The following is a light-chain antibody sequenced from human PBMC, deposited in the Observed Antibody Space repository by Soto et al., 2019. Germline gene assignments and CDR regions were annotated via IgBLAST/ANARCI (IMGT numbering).Light chain of an antibody. Sequence: DIQMTQSPSTLSASVGDRVTITCRASQSISSWLAWYQQKPGKAPKLLIYKASSLESGVPSRFSGCGSGTEFTLTIRSLQPDDFATYYCQQYNIYSRTFGQGTKVEIK. V-gene: IGKV1-5*03. CDR1: QSISSW. CDR3: QQYNIYSRT. CDR2: KAS. J-gene: IGKJ1*01.